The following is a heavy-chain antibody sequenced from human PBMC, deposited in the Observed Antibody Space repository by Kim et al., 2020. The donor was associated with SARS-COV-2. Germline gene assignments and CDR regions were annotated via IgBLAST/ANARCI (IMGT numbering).Heavy chain of an antibody. Sequence: GGSLRLSCAASGFTFSSYGMHWVRQAPGKGLEWVAVISYDGSNKYYADSVKGRFTISRDNSKNTLYLQMNSLRAEDTAVYYCARSLQGAAAGPFDYWGQG. CDR3: ARSLQGAAAGPFDY. D-gene: IGHD6-13*01. CDR1: GFTFSSYG. CDR2: ISYDGSNK. J-gene: IGHJ4*02. V-gene: IGHV3-33*05.